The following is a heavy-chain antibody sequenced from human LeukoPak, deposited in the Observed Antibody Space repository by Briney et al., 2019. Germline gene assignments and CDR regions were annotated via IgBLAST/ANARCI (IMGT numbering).Heavy chain of an antibody. J-gene: IGHJ6*03. Sequence: PSETLCLTCTASGGSISSYYWSWIRQPPGKGLEWIGDIYDSGGTNYNPSLKSRVTLSVDTSKNQFSLKLSSVTAADTAVYYCARGGDIVVVPAAIPESNYYYYMDVWGKGTTVTVSS. CDR1: GGSISSYY. CDR3: ARGGDIVVVPAAIPESNYYYYMDV. CDR2: IYDSGGT. D-gene: IGHD2-2*02. V-gene: IGHV4-59*01.